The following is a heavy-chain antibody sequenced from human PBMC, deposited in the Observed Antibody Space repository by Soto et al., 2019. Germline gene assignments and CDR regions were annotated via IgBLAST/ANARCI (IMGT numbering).Heavy chain of an antibody. Sequence: EVQLLQSGGGLVQPGGSLRLSCAASKFTFTNYAMNWVRHTPGVGLEWVSSISISGGATYYADSVKGRFTISRDDSKNTLYLQMNSLRAEDTAIYYCGKSMTTTGNPYFDYWGQGTLVTVSS. CDR1: KFTFTNYA. J-gene: IGHJ4*02. CDR2: ISISGGAT. CDR3: GKSMTTTGNPYFDY. D-gene: IGHD1-1*01. V-gene: IGHV3-23*01.